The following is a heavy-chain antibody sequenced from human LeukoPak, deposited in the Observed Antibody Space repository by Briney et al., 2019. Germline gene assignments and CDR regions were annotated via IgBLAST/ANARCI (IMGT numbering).Heavy chain of an antibody. CDR1: GGSISNYY. CDR3: ARGPPPDFDC. J-gene: IGHJ4*02. V-gene: IGHV4-4*07. Sequence: SETLSLTCTVSGGSISNYYWSWIRQPAGKGLEWIGRIYSSGSTDYNPSLKSRVTMSVDTSKNQFSLNLRSVTAADTAVYYCARGPPPDFDCWGQGALVTVSS. CDR2: IYSSGST.